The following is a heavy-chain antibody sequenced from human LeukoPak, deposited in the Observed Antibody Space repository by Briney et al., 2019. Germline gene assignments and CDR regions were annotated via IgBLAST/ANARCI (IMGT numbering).Heavy chain of an antibody. CDR1: GFTFSSYS. Sequence: GGSLRLSCAASGFTFSSYSMNCVRQAPGKGLEWVSSISSSSSYIYYAHSVKGRFTTSRDNATNSLYLQMNSLRDEDTAVYYCARDYSSGYYYYYYYMDVWGKGTTVTVSS. CDR3: ARDYSSGYYYYYYYMDV. CDR2: ISSSSSYI. V-gene: IGHV3-21*01. J-gene: IGHJ6*03. D-gene: IGHD3-22*01.